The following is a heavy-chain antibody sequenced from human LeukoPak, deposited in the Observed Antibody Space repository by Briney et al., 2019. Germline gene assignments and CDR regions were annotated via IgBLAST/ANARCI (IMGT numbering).Heavy chain of an antibody. Sequence: GGSLRLSCAASGFTFSTYWMHWVRQAPGKGLVWVSRIKSDGSTNYADSVRGRFTISRDNAKNTVSLQMNSLRPEDTGVYYRHWGQGTLVTVSS. J-gene: IGHJ1*01. CDR3: H. V-gene: IGHV3-74*01. CDR1: GFTFSTYW. CDR2: IKSDGST.